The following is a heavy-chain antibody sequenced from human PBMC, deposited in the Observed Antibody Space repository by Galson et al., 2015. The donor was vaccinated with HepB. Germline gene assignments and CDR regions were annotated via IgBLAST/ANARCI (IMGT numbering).Heavy chain of an antibody. CDR1: GFTFSSFA. CDR3: VRNLLWDGWNAFDI. Sequence: SLRLSCAAPGFTFSSFAMSWVRQAPGKGLEWVSTITSSGGSTYYADSVKGRFTISRDNSKSTLYLQLRSLRAEDTGVYYCVRNLLWDGWNAFDIWGQGTTVTVSS. J-gene: IGHJ3*02. CDR2: ITSSGGST. V-gene: IGHV3-23*01. D-gene: IGHD1-1*01.